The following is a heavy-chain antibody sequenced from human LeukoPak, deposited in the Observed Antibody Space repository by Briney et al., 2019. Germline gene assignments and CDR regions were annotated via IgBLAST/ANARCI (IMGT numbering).Heavy chain of an antibody. CDR3: ARPLGSGWFGPFDS. J-gene: IGHJ4*02. CDR1: GFTFSAFA. D-gene: IGHD6-19*01. CDR2: VSGSGANS. Sequence: PGGSLRLSCAASGFTFSAFAINWVRQAPGKALEWVSAVSGSGANSYYADSVKGRFTISRDNAKNTLYLQMNSLRAEDTAVYYCARPLGSGWFGPFDSWGQGTQVTVSS. V-gene: IGHV3-23*01.